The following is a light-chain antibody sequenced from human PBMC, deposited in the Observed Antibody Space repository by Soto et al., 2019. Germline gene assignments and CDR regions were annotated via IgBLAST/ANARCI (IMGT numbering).Light chain of an antibody. J-gene: IGLJ1*01. CDR3: SSYSSSSTLYV. V-gene: IGLV2-14*01. CDR1: SSDVGGYNY. CDR2: DVS. Sequence: QSALTQPASVSESPGQSITVSCTGTSSDVGGYNYVSWYQQHPGKAPKLMIYDVSDRPSGVSNRFSGSKSGNTASLTISGLQAEDEADYDCSSYSSSSTLYVFGTGTKLTVL.